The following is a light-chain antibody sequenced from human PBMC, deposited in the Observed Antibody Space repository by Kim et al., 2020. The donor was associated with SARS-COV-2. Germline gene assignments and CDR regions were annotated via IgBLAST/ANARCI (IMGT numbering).Light chain of an antibody. CDR1: SSNIGSNT. CDR3: AAWDDSLNGWV. V-gene: IGLV1-44*01. J-gene: IGLJ3*02. Sequence: SVLTQPPSASGTPGQRVTISCSGSSSNIGSNTVNWYQQLPGTAPKLLIYSNNQRPSGVPDRFSGSKSGTSASLAISGLQSEDEADYYCAAWDDSLNGWVFCGGTQLTVL. CDR2: SNN.